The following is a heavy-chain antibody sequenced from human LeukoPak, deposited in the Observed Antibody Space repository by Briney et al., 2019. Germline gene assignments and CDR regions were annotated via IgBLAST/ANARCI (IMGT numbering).Heavy chain of an antibody. V-gene: IGHV4-34*01. CDR2: INHSGST. J-gene: IGHJ4*02. CDR1: GGSFSGYY. CDR3: ARGLRMQWLVHYYFDY. Sequence: PSETLSLTCAVYGGSFSGYYWSWIRQPPGKGLEWIGEINHSGSTNYNPSLKSRVTISVDTSKNQFSLKLSSVTAADTAVYYCARGLRMQWLVHYYFDYWGQGTLVTVSS. D-gene: IGHD6-19*01.